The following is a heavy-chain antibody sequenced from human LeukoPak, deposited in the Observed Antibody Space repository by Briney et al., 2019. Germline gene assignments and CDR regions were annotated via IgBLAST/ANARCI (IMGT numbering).Heavy chain of an antibody. CDR3: ARANHRYWGSVLL. CDR1: GFTFSSYA. V-gene: IGHV3-30*04. Sequence: PGGSLRLSCAASGFTFSSYAMHWVRQAPGKGLEWVAVISYDGSNKYYADSVKGRFTISRDNFKNTLYLQMNSLRAEDTAVYYCARANHRYWGSVLLWGQGTLVTVSS. J-gene: IGHJ4*02. D-gene: IGHD7-27*01. CDR2: ISYDGSNK.